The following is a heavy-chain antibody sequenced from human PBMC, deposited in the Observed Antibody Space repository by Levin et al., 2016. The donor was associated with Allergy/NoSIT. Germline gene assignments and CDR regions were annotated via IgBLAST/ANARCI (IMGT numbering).Heavy chain of an antibody. CDR3: AKGSSIVDY. D-gene: IGHD1-26*01. CDR1: GFTFSTYA. Sequence: GESLKISCAASGFTFSTYAMSWVRQAPGKGPQWVSIISGSGGSTYYTDSVKGRFTISRDNFQSTLYLQMNSLRAEDTALYYCAKGSSIVDYWGQGTLVTVSS. J-gene: IGHJ4*02. V-gene: IGHV3-23*01. CDR2: ISGSGGST.